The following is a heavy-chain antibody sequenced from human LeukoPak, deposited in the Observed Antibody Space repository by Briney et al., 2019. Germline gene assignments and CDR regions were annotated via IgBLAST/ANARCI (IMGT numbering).Heavy chain of an antibody. J-gene: IGHJ3*02. D-gene: IGHD3-3*01. CDR1: GGSISSYY. CDR3: ARGRFWSGYYHFDI. V-gene: IGHV4-59*01. Sequence: SETLSLTCTVSGGSISSYYWSWIRQPPGKGREWIGYIYYSGSTNYNPSLKSRVTISVDTSKNQFSLKLSSVTAADTAVYYCARGRFWSGYYHFDIWGQGTMVTVSS. CDR2: IYYSGST.